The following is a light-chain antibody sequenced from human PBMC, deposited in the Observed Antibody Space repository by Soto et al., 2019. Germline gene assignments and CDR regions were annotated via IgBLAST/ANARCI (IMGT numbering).Light chain of an antibody. J-gene: IGLJ1*01. Sequence: QSVLTQPPSVSGAPGQRVTISCTGSSSNIGAGYDVHWYQQRPGTAPKLLIFGNINRPSGVPDRFSGSKSGTSASLAISGLQSEDEADYYCATWDDSLFGHVFGTGTKVTVL. CDR2: GNI. CDR1: SSNIGAGYD. V-gene: IGLV1-40*01. CDR3: ATWDDSLFGHV.